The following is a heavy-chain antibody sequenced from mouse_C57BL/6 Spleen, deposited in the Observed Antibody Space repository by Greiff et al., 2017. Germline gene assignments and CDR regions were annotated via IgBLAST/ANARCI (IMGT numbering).Heavy chain of an antibody. V-gene: IGHV3-6*01. Sequence: VQLQQSGPGLVKPSQSLSLTCSVTGYSITSGYYWNWIRQFPGNKLERMGYISYDDSNNYNPSLKNRISITLDTSKNQFFLKLNSVTTEDTATFYGARGGGNYLDYWGQGTTLTVSS. D-gene: IGHD2-14*01. CDR1: GYSITSGYY. J-gene: IGHJ2*01. CDR3: ARGGGNYLDY. CDR2: ISYDDSN.